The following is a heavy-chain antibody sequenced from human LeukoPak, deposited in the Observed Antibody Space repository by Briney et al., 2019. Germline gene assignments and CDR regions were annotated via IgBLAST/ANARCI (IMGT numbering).Heavy chain of an antibody. D-gene: IGHD4-17*01. V-gene: IGHV1-46*01. CDR2: INPSGGST. CDR3: AGEPATTTVTYPFFDY. CDR1: GYTITDYY. J-gene: IGHJ4*02. Sequence: ASVKVSCKASGYTITDYYLHWVRQAPGQGLEWMGIINPSGGSTTYAQKFQGRVTMTRDTSTSTVYMELSSLRSEDTAVYYCAGEPATTTVTYPFFDYWGQGTLVTVSS.